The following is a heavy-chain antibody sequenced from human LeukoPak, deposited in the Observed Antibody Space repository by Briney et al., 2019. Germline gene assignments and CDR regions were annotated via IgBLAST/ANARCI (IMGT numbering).Heavy chain of an antibody. CDR2: IYYSGST. CDR1: GGSISSSSYY. CDR3: ARHLYQLPGYFDY. J-gene: IGHJ4*02. D-gene: IGHD2-15*01. V-gene: IGHV4-39*01. Sequence: PSETLSLTCTVSGGSISSSSYYWGWIRQPPGKGLEWIGSIYYSGSTYYNPSLKSRVTISVDTSKNQFSLKLSSVTAADTAVYYCARHLYQLPGYFDYWGQGTLVTVSS.